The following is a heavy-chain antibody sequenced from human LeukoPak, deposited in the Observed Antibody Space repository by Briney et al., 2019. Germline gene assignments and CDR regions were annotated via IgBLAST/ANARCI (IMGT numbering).Heavy chain of an antibody. V-gene: IGHV3-7*03. D-gene: IGHD3-9*01. CDR2: IKQDGSEK. Sequence: PGGSLRLSCAASGFTFSSYWMSWVRQAPGKGLEWVANIKQDGSEKYYVDSVKSRFTISRDNAKNSLYLQMNSLRAEDTAVYYCARAGGYFDWLLSSDAEYFQHWGQGTLVTVSS. CDR3: ARAGGYFDWLLSSDAEYFQH. CDR1: GFTFSSYW. J-gene: IGHJ1*01.